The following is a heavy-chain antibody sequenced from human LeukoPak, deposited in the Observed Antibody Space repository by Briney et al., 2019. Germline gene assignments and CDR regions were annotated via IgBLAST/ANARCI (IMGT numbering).Heavy chain of an antibody. J-gene: IGHJ3*02. D-gene: IGHD2-15*01. CDR3: APSGGAFDI. Sequence: PSETLSFTCTVSGGSISSSSYYWGWIRQPPGKGLEWIGSIYYSGSTYYNPSLKSRVTISVDTSKNQFSLKLSSVTAADTAVYYCAPSGGAFDIWGQGTMVTVSS. V-gene: IGHV4-39*01. CDR2: IYYSGST. CDR1: GGSISSSSYY.